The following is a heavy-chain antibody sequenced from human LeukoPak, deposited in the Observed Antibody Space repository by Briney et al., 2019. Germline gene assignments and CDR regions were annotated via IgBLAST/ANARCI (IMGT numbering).Heavy chain of an antibody. J-gene: IGHJ6*03. CDR2: INPSVGST. Sequence: ASVKVSCKTSGNIFTTYYMHWVRQAPGQGLEWMGLINPSVGSTTYAQKFQGRVTMTRDMSTSTVYMELSSLRSEDTAVYYCARDKYYYGSGSYSGYYMDAWGKGTTVIVSS. D-gene: IGHD3-10*01. V-gene: IGHV1-46*01. CDR1: GNIFTTYY. CDR3: ARDKYYYGSGSYSGYYMDA.